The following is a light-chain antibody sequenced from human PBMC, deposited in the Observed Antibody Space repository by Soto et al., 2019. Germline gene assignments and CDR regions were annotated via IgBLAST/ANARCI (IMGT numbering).Light chain of an antibody. CDR3: SSYAGSNNFDV. CDR2: EVF. V-gene: IGLV2-8*01. J-gene: IGLJ1*01. Sequence: QSALTQPPSASGSPGQSVTISCTGTSSDVGGYNYVSWYQQHPGKAPKLMIYEVFKRPSGVPDRFSGSKSGNTASLTVSGLQAEDESDYYGSSYAGSNNFDVFGTGTKLTVL. CDR1: SSDVGGYNY.